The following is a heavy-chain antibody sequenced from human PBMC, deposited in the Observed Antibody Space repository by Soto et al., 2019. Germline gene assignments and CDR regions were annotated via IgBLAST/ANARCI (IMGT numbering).Heavy chain of an antibody. CDR2: TRNKANSYTT. CDR3: ARGRSTGSYLNAFDM. D-gene: IGHD1-26*01. Sequence: GGSLRLSCAASGFTFSDHYMDWVRQAPGKGLEWVGRTRNKANSYTTEYAASVKGRFTISRDDSKNSLYLQMNSLKTEDPAVYYCARGRSTGSYLNAFDMWGQVTMVTVSS. CDR1: GFTFSDHY. V-gene: IGHV3-72*01. J-gene: IGHJ3*02.